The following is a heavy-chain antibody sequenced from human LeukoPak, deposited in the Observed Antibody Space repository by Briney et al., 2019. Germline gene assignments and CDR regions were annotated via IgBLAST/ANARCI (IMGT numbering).Heavy chain of an antibody. J-gene: IGHJ4*02. Sequence: PSETLSLTCTVSGDSISSSIYYWGWIRQPPGKGLEWIGSIYYSASTYYNPSLKSRVTISVDTSKNQFSLKLNSVTAADTAVYHCARHSSVAAVDYWGQGTLVTVSS. CDR2: IYYSAST. D-gene: IGHD6-19*01. CDR1: GDSISSSIYY. V-gene: IGHV4-39*01. CDR3: ARHSSVAAVDY.